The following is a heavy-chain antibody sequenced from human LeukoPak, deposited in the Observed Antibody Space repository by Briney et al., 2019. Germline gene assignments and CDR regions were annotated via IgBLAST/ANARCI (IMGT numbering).Heavy chain of an antibody. CDR3: ARAAYSSTWYSRYFDL. CDR1: GFTFRSYD. D-gene: IGHD6-13*01. CDR2: IGTAGEI. J-gene: IGHJ2*01. Sequence: GGSPRLSCAASGFTFRSYDMHWGRPATGKGREWVSGIGTAGEIYYPGSVKGRFTISRENAKNSLSLQMNSLRAGHTAVYYCARAAYSSTWYSRYFDLWGRGTLVTVSS. V-gene: IGHV3-13*01.